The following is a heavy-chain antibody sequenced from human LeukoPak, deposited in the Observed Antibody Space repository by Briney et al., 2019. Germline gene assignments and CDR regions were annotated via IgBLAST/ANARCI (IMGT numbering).Heavy chain of an antibody. D-gene: IGHD2-2*01. Sequence: PSETLSLTCAVYGGSFSGYYWSWIRQPPGKGLEWIGEINHSGSTNYNPSLKSRVAISVDTSKNQFSLKLSSVTAADTAVYYCAGAGFEFPRIVVVPAARKSPFDYWGQGTLVTVSS. CDR3: AGAGFEFPRIVVVPAARKSPFDY. CDR1: GGSFSGYY. CDR2: INHSGST. V-gene: IGHV4-34*01. J-gene: IGHJ4*02.